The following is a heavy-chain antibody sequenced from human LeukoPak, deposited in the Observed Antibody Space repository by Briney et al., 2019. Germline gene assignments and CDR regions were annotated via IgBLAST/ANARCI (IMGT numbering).Heavy chain of an antibody. Sequence: SETLSLTCTVSSGSISRSGYYWGWIRQPPGKGLEWIGSIYYSGRTNDNPSLESRVSISVDESKTQLSLRLESVTAADTAVYYCARGTITTVTDSWGPGTLVTVSS. V-gene: IGHV4-39*07. CDR3: ARGTITTVTDS. D-gene: IGHD4-17*01. CDR1: SGSISRSGYY. J-gene: IGHJ4*02. CDR2: IYYSGRT.